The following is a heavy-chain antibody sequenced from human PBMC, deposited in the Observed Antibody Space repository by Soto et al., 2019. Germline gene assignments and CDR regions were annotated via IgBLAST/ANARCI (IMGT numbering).Heavy chain of an antibody. V-gene: IGHV4-31*03. CDR3: ARGRAGFFWSGGSDNWFGP. Sequence: SETLSLTCTVSGGSISRGGYYWSWIRQHPGKGLEWIGYIYYSGSTYYNPSLKSRVTISVDTSKNQFSLKLSSVTAADTAVYYCARGRAGFFWSGGSDNWFGPWGQGTVVSVSS. CDR2: IYYSGST. J-gene: IGHJ5*02. CDR1: GGSISRGGYY. D-gene: IGHD3-3*01.